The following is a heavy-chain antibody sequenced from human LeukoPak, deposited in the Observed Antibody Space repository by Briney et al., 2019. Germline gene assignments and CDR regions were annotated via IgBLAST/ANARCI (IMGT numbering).Heavy chain of an antibody. CDR1: GFTFSRYW. CDR3: TGAAYYPLWYFDL. D-gene: IGHD3-10*01. Sequence: GGSLTLSCAASGFTFSRYWMHWVRQAPGKGLVCVSRINSDGSSTGYADSVKGRFTISRDNAKNTLYLQMNSLRAEDTAVYYCTGAAYYPLWYFDLWGRGTLVTVSS. CDR2: INSDGSST. J-gene: IGHJ2*01. V-gene: IGHV3-74*01.